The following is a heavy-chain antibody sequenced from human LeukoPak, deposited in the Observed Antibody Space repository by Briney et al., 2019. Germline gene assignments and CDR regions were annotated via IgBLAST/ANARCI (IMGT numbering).Heavy chain of an antibody. Sequence: SETLSLTCTVSGGSISSGGYYWSWIRQPPGKGLEWIGEINHSGSTNYNPSLKSRVTISVDTSKNQFSLKLSSVTAADTAVYYCARADQPGIAAAWATGPVLFDIWGQGTMVTVSS. D-gene: IGHD6-13*01. V-gene: IGHV4-61*08. CDR2: INHSGST. CDR1: GGSISSGGYY. J-gene: IGHJ3*02. CDR3: ARADQPGIAAAWATGPVLFDI.